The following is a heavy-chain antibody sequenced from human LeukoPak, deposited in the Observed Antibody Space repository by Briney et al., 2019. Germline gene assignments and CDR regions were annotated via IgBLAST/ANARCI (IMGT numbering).Heavy chain of an antibody. CDR2: ISYDGSNK. CDR1: GFTFSSYA. J-gene: IGHJ4*02. CDR3: CLQGSYYNFDD. V-gene: IGHV3-30-3*01. D-gene: IGHD3-10*01. Sequence: GGSLRLSCAASGFTFSSYAMHWVRQAPGKGLEWVAVISYDGSNKYYADSVKGRFTISRDNSKNTLFLQMDSLRAEDTAVYYCCLQGSYYNFDDWGQGTLVTVSS.